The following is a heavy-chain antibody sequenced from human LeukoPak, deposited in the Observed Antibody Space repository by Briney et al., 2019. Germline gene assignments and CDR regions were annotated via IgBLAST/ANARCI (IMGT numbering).Heavy chain of an antibody. CDR2: IYHSGST. Sequence: SETLSLTCTVSGYSISRGYYWGWSRQPPGKGLEWIGSIYHSGSTYYNPSPKSRVTISVDTSKNQFSLKLSSMTAADTAVYYCARAPHTTVVRGVTNWFDPWGQGTLVTVSS. V-gene: IGHV4-38-2*02. CDR1: GYSISRGYY. D-gene: IGHD3-10*01. CDR3: ARAPHTTVVRGVTNWFDP. J-gene: IGHJ5*02.